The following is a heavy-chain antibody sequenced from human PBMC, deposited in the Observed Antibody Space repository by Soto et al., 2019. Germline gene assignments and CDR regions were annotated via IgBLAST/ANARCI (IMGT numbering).Heavy chain of an antibody. CDR3: VRDGISGAEPFDS. Sequence: QVQLVQSGAEVKMPGASVKVSCKASGYTFINYGISWVRQAPGQGLEWMGWISAYNGNLNYAPKIQGRVTMTTDASTTTAYMELRSLRSDDTAVYYCVRDGISGAEPFDSWGQGTMVTVSS. CDR2: ISAYNGNL. V-gene: IGHV1-18*01. CDR1: GYTFINYG. J-gene: IGHJ3*02. D-gene: IGHD1-20*01.